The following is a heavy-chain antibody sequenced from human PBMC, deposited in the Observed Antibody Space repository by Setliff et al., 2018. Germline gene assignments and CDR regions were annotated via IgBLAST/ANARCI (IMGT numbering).Heavy chain of an antibody. V-gene: IGHV3-7*01. D-gene: IGHD3-10*01. CDR1: ALTFSSYW. CDR2: INPHASEK. Sequence: GESLKISCAASALTFSSYWMNWVRQAPGKGLEWVASINPHASEKYYVDSVKGRFTISRDNAKNSLSLQMNSLRTEDTAVYYCFGAGTCSYWGQGTLVTVSS. J-gene: IGHJ4*02. CDR3: FGAGTCSY.